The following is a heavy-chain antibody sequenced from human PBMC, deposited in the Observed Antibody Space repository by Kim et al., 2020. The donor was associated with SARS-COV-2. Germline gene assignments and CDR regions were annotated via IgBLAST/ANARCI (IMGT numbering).Heavy chain of an antibody. V-gene: IGHV3-21*01. CDR1: GFTFSNYN. CDR3: ARAPCSGGVCNFGDWFDP. Sequence: GGSLRLSCAASGFTFSNYNMNWVRQAPGEGLEWVSAISSSSTYINYADSVKGRFTISRDNAENSLYLQMHSLRAEDTAVYYCARAPCSGGVCNFGDWFDPWGQGTLVTVSS. CDR2: ISSSSTYI. D-gene: IGHD2-15*01. J-gene: IGHJ5*02.